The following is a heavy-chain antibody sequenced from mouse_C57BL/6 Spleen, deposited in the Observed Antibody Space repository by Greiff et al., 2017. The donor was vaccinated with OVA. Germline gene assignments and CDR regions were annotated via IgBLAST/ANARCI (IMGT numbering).Heavy chain of an antibody. D-gene: IGHD3-2*02. CDR1: GFTFSSYA. CDR3: AREGGQLRPFDY. CDR2: ISDGGSYT. Sequence: EVKVVESGGGLVKPGGSLKLSCAASGFTFSSYAMSWVRQTPEKRLEWVATISDGGSYTYYTDNVKGRFTISRDNAKNNLYLQMSHLKSEDAAMYYCAREGGQLRPFDYWGQGTLVTVSA. J-gene: IGHJ3*01. V-gene: IGHV5-4*01.